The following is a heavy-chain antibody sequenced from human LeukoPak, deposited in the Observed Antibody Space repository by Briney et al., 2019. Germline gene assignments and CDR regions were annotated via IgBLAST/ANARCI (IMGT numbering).Heavy chain of an antibody. J-gene: IGHJ4*02. D-gene: IGHD6-19*01. CDR1: GDSVSSNTAA. V-gene: IGHV6-1*01. Sequence: SQTLSLTCAISGDSVSSNTAAWNWIRQSPSRGLEWLGRTYYRSKRYNDYAVSVKSRITINPDTSKNQFSLQLNSVTPENTAVYYCSRSGGSTVAAPDYWGQGTLVTVSS. CDR3: SRSGGSTVAAPDY. CDR2: TYYRSKRYN.